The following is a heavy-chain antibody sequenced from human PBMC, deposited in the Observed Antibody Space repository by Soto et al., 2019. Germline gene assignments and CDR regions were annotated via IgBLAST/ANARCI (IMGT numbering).Heavy chain of an antibody. CDR2: ISYDGSNK. Sequence: QVQLVESGGGVVQPGRSLRLSCAASGFTFSSYGMHWVRQAPGKGLEWVAVISYDGSNKYYADSVKGRFTISRDNSKNTLYLQMNSLRAEDTAVYYCVKSYYYDSSGYYGGSWGYYYYGMDVWGQGTTVTVSS. CDR3: VKSYYYDSSGYYGGSWGYYYYGMDV. CDR1: GFTFSSYG. V-gene: IGHV3-30*03. J-gene: IGHJ6*02. D-gene: IGHD3-22*01.